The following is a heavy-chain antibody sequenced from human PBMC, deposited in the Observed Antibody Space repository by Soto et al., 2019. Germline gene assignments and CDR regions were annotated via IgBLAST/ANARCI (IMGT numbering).Heavy chain of an antibody. CDR1: GGSLSSSNW. Sequence: SETLSLTCAVSGGSLSSSNWWSWVRQPPGKGLEWIGEIYHSGSTNYNPSLKSRVTISVDKSKNQFSLKLSSVTAADTAVYYCARWWSGSRQGFDPWGQGTLVTVSS. D-gene: IGHD3-3*01. CDR3: ARWWSGSRQGFDP. CDR2: IYHSGST. V-gene: IGHV4-4*02. J-gene: IGHJ5*02.